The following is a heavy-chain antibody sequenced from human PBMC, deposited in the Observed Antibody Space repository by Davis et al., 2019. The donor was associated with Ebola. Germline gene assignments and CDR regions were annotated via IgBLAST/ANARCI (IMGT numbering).Heavy chain of an antibody. J-gene: IGHJ6*02. V-gene: IGHV3-21*01. Sequence: GGSLRLSCAASGFTFSSYSMNWVRQAPGKGLEWVSSISSSSSYIYYADSVKGRFTISRDNAKNSLYLQMNSLRAEDTAVYYCARDRHSMVRGVIIKRYYGMDVWGQGTTVTVSS. D-gene: IGHD3-10*01. CDR3: ARDRHSMVRGVIIKRYYGMDV. CDR1: GFTFSSYS. CDR2: ISSSSSYI.